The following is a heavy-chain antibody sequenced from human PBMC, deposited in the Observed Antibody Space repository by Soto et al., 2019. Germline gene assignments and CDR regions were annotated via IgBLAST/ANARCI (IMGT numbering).Heavy chain of an antibody. CDR2: IYHSGST. V-gene: IGHV4-31*03. J-gene: IGHJ4*02. D-gene: IGHD1-7*01. CDR1: GDSISRGGYY. CDR3: AKGGTVTTAYLDH. Sequence: SETLSLTCTVSGDSISRGGYYWNWIRQHPRKGLEWIGYIYHSGSTNYNPSLKSRVTISVDTSKNQLSLELSSVTAEDTAVYYCAKGGTVTTAYLDHWGQGIQVTVSS.